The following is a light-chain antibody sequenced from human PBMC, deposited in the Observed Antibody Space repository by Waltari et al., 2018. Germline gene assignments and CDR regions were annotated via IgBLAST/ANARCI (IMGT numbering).Light chain of an antibody. Sequence: DIVITQSPDSRAVSLGERAPIDCKSSQSVFYRSDNKNYLAWYQHKPGQPPKLLFYWASTRESGGPDRFSASGSGTDFTLTINNLQAEDVAVYYCQQYYRSRTFGQGTKVEIK. CDR3: QQYYRSRT. V-gene: IGKV4-1*01. J-gene: IGKJ1*01. CDR2: WAS. CDR1: QSVFYRSDNKNY.